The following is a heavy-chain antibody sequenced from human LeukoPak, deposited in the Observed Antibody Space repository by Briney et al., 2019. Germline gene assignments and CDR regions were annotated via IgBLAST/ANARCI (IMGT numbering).Heavy chain of an antibody. CDR1: GYTFTGYY. CDR2: INPNSGGT. CDR3: ARSRWELQDYAFDI. J-gene: IGHJ3*02. V-gene: IGHV1-2*02. D-gene: IGHD2-15*01. Sequence: ASVKVSCKASGYTFTGYYMHWVRQAPGQGLEWMGWINPNSGGTNYAQKFQGRVTMTRDTPISTAYMELSRLRSEDTAVYYCARSRWELQDYAFDIWGQGTMVTVSS.